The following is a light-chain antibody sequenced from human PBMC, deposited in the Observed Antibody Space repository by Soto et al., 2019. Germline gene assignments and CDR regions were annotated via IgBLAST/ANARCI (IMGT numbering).Light chain of an antibody. CDR2: EDS. CDR1: NSDVGSYNL. V-gene: IGLV2-23*01. CDR3: CSYVGIPSYI. J-gene: IGLJ1*01. Sequence: QSALTQPASVSGSPGQSITISCTGSNSDVGSYNLVSWYQQSPGKAPKLIIYEDSQRPSGISTRFSGSKSGNTASLTISGLQAEDEADYYCCSYVGIPSYIFGTGTKLTVL.